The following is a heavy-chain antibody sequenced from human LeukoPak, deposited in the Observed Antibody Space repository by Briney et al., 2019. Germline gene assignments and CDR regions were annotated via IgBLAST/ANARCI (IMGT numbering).Heavy chain of an antibody. CDR1: GYTFTGYY. Sequence: ASVEVSCKASGYTFTGYYMHWVRQAPGQGLEWMGRINPNSGGTNYAQKFQGRVTMTRDTSISTAYMELSRLRSDDTAVYYCARDRNYYDSSGKKDYYYMDVWGKGTTVTVSS. V-gene: IGHV1-2*06. J-gene: IGHJ6*03. CDR3: ARDRNYYDSSGKKDYYYMDV. D-gene: IGHD3-22*01. CDR2: INPNSGGT.